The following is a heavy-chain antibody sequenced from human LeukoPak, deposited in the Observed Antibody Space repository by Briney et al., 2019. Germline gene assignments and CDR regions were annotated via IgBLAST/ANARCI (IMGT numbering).Heavy chain of an antibody. CDR2: IFYDGTT. V-gene: IGHV4-39*07. J-gene: IGHJ4*02. Sequence: SETLSLTCTVSGGSISSSGYYCGWIRQPPGKGLEWIGSIFYDGTTYYNPSLKSRVTISIDTSKSQFSLKLSSVTAADTAVYYCARVHWNVHYWGQGTLVTVSS. CDR3: ARVHWNVHY. CDR1: GGSISSSGYY. D-gene: IGHD1-1*01.